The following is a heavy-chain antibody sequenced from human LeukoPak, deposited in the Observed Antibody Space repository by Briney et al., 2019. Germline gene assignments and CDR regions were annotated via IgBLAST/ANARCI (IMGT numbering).Heavy chain of an antibody. Sequence: KASETLSLTCTVSGGSISNYYWSWIRQPPGKGLEWIGEINHSGSTNYNPSLKSRVTISVDTSKNQFSLKLSSVTAADTAVYYCARGRVLERRRPFDYWGQGTLVTVSS. D-gene: IGHD1-1*01. J-gene: IGHJ4*02. CDR3: ARGRVLERRRPFDY. CDR1: GGSISNYY. V-gene: IGHV4-34*01. CDR2: INHSGST.